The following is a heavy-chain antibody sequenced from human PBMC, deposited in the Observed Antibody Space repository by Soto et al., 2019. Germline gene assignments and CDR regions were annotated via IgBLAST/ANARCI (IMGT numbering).Heavy chain of an antibody. CDR1: GFTFSSYA. J-gene: IGHJ6*02. CDR2: ISYDGSNK. CDR3: ARAPSKSNYFKASLKNYYYYGMDV. D-gene: IGHD4-4*01. V-gene: IGHV3-30-3*01. Sequence: GGSLRLSCAASGFTFSSYAMHWVRQAPGKGLEWVAVISYDGSNKYYADSVKGRFTISRDNSKNTLYLQMNSLRAEDTAVYYCARAPSKSNYFKASLKNYYYYGMDVWGQGTTVTVSS.